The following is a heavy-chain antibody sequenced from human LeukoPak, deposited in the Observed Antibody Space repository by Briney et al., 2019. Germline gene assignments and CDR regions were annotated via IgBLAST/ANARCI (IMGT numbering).Heavy chain of an antibody. D-gene: IGHD6-13*01. CDR2: INHSGST. V-gene: IGHV4-34*01. CDR1: GGSSSGYY. CDR3: ARGAGIAYWFDP. J-gene: IGHJ5*02. Sequence: SETLSLTWAVYGGSSSGYYWSWIRQPPVKGLEWIGEINHSGSTNYNPSLKSRVTISVDTSKNQFSLKLSSVTAADTAVYYCARGAGIAYWFDPWGQGTLVTVSS.